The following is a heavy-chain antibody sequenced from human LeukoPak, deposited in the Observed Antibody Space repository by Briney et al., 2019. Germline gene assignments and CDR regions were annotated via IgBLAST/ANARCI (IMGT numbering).Heavy chain of an antibody. CDR2: INPNSGDT. D-gene: IGHD3-3*01. J-gene: IGHJ4*02. CDR1: GYTFTGYY. Sequence: ASVKVSCKASGYTFTGYYMHWVRQAPGQGLEWMGWINPNSGDTNYAQKLQGRVTLTRDTSISTAFMELSRLGSDDSAVYYCARDASYDFWSGSLDYWGQGTLVTVSS. CDR3: ARDASYDFWSGSLDY. V-gene: IGHV1-2*02.